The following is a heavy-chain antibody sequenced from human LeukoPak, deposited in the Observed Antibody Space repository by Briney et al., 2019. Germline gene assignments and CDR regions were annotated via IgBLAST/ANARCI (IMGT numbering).Heavy chain of an antibody. CDR2: IIPIFGTA. D-gene: IGHD2-2*01. CDR1: GGTFSSYA. CDR3: ARGPFIAPADYYYYYYMDV. J-gene: IGHJ6*03. V-gene: IGHV1-69*13. Sequence: ASVKVSCKASGGTFSSYAISWVRQAPGQGLEWMGGIIPIFGTANYAQKFQGRVTITADESTSTAYMELSSLRSEDTAVYYCARGPFIAPADYYYYYYMDVWGKGTTVTVSS.